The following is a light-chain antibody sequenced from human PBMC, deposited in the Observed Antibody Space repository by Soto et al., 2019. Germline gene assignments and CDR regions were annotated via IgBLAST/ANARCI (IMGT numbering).Light chain of an antibody. Sequence: QSAVTQPPSASGTAGQRVTISCSGSSANVGRNYVYWYQQLPGTAPKLLIYSNSQRPSGVPDRFSGSKSGTSASLAISGLRSEDEADYYCAAWDDSLQGYVFATGTKVTVL. CDR1: SANVGRNY. CDR3: AAWDDSLQGYV. V-gene: IGLV1-47*02. J-gene: IGLJ1*01. CDR2: SNS.